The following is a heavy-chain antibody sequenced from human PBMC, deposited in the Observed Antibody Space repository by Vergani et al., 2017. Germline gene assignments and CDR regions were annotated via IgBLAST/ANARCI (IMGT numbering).Heavy chain of an antibody. D-gene: IGHD3-10*01. V-gene: IGHV1-69*02. CDR2: IIPILGIG. J-gene: IGHJ5*02. CDR1: GGTFSSYT. Sequence: QVQLVQSGAEVKKPGSSVKVSCKASGGTFSSYTISWVRLAPGQGLEWMGRIIPILGIGNYAQKFQGRVTITADKSTSTAYMELSSLRSEDTAVYSCARVRSPGITMVRGVDNWFDPWSQGTLVTVSS. CDR3: ARVRSPGITMVRGVDNWFDP.